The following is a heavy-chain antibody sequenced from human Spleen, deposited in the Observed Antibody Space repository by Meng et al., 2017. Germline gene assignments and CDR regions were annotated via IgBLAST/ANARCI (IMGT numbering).Heavy chain of an antibody. CDR1: GGIFSKYV. J-gene: IGHJ3*02. Sequence: SVKVSCKAPGGIFSKYVIGWVRQAPGQGLEWMGGINAVFGTTNYAQKFQGRVTITTDESTSTVYMELTRLRSEDTAVYYCARAQLRYFDWILCDAFDIWGQGTMVTVSS. D-gene: IGHD3-9*01. V-gene: IGHV1-69*05. CDR2: INAVFGTT. CDR3: ARAQLRYFDWILCDAFDI.